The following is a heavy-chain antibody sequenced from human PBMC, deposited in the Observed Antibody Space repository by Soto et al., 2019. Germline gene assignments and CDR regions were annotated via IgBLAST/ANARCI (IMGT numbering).Heavy chain of an antibody. Sequence: QVQLVQSAAEVRKPGASVKVSCRTSGYSFTTYLMHWVRQAPGQGLEWMGILNPTAGRTSYSQKFQGRVTMTSDASTSTAYMGLTGLRSDDTAVYYCARAVRGGLTVVTPGYGGQGTLVTVSS. V-gene: IGHV1-46*01. CDR2: LNPTAGRT. J-gene: IGHJ4*02. CDR1: GYSFTTYL. D-gene: IGHD3-9*01. CDR3: ARAVRGGLTVVTPGY.